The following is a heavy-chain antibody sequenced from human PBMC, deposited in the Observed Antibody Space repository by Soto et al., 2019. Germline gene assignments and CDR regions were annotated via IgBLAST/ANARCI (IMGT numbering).Heavy chain of an antibody. V-gene: IGHV1-69*06. Sequence: SVKVSCKASGGTFSSYAISWVRQAPGQGLEWMGGIIPIFGTANYAQKFQGRVTITADKSTSTAYMELSSLRSEDTAVYYCASSESVPAGQQWLAGTSFDYWGQGTLVTVSS. CDR1: GGTFSSYA. CDR3: ASSESVPAGQQWLAGTSFDY. CDR2: IIPIFGTA. D-gene: IGHD6-19*01. J-gene: IGHJ4*02.